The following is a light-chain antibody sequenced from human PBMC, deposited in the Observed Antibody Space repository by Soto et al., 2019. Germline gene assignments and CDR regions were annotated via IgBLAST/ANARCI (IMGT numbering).Light chain of an antibody. CDR3: CSYAGSSTYV. CDR1: SSDVGSYNL. CDR2: EAT. J-gene: IGLJ1*01. V-gene: IGLV2-23*01. Sequence: QSVLTQPASVSGSPGQSITISCTGTSSDVGSYNLVSWYQQHPSKAPKFMIYEATKRPSGVSNRFSDSKSGNTASLTISGLQAEDEADYYCCSYAGSSTYVVGTGTKLTVL.